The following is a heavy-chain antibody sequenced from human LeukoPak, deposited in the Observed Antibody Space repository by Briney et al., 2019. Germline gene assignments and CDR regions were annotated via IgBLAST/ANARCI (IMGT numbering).Heavy chain of an antibody. D-gene: IGHD6-6*01. Sequence: GGSLRLSCVASGFTFSDYYMSWIRQAPGKGLEWVSYISSSGSTIYYADSVKGRFTISRDNAKNSLYLQMNIMRAEDTAVYYCARDILEYSSSTTWFDPWGQGALVTVSS. CDR2: ISSSGSTI. CDR3: ARDILEYSSSTTWFDP. V-gene: IGHV3-11*01. CDR1: GFTFSDYY. J-gene: IGHJ5*02.